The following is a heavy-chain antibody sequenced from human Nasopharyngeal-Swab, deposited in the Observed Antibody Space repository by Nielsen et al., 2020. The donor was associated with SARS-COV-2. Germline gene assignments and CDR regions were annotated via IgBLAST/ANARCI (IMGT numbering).Heavy chain of an antibody. CDR3: AKELWPPYGMDV. J-gene: IGHJ6*02. CDR1: GFSFSSYA. CDR2: LSASGGST. D-gene: IGHD3-16*01. Sequence: GVSLKISCAASGFSFSSYAMSWVRQAPGKGLEWVSALSASGGSTYYADSVKSCFTISRDTSTDTLYLHMHRLSAEDSAVYFCAKELWPPYGMDVWGQGTAVTVSS. V-gene: IGHV3-23*01.